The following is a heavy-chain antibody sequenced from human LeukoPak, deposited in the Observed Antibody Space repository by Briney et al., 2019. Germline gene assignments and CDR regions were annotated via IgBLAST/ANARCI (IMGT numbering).Heavy chain of an antibody. Sequence: PGGSLRLSCAASGFTFSSYQMSWVRQAPGKGLECVANINGDGSQKYSVDSVKGRFTISRDNAKNSLYLQMDSLRAEDTAVYYCARFRYYYISGRGWFDPWGQGTLVTVSS. D-gene: IGHD3-10*01. CDR2: INGDGSQK. CDR1: GFTFSSYQ. CDR3: ARFRYYYISGRGWFDP. V-gene: IGHV3-7*05. J-gene: IGHJ5*02.